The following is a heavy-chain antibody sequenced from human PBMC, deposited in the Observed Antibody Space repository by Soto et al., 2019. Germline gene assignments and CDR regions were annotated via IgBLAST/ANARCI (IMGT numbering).Heavy chain of an antibody. D-gene: IGHD1-7*01. V-gene: IGHV6-1*01. J-gene: IGHJ6*04. Sequence: PSQILSLTCAISGDSVSSNSAAWNWIRQSPSRGLEWLGRTYYRSKWYNDYAVSVKSRITINPDTSKNQFSLQLNSVTPEDTAVYYCARDRGIGITVTIIAYYYYCYGMDVCGKGSTVTVS. CDR1: GDSVSSNSAA. CDR3: ARDRGIGITVTIIAYYYYCYGMDV. CDR2: TYYRSKWYN.